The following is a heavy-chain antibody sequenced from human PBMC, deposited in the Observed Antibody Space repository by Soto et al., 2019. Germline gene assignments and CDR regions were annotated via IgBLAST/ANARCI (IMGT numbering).Heavy chain of an antibody. D-gene: IGHD3-22*01. CDR3: AKDVDTVGLSDGSGYFDY. CDR1: GFIFRNYA. Sequence: PGGSLRLSCEASGFIFRNYAMSWVRQAPGKGLEWVSSISGSGVGRYYADSVQGRFTISRDNSTSTLFLQLNSLRAEDTALYYCAKDVDTVGLSDGSGYFDYWGQGALVTAPQ. CDR2: ISGSGVGR. V-gene: IGHV3-23*01. J-gene: IGHJ4*02.